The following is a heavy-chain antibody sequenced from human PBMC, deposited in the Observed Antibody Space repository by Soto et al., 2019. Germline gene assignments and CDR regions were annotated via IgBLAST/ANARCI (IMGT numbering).Heavy chain of an antibody. J-gene: IGHJ5*02. V-gene: IGHV4-59*01. CDR3: ARGDMTTVTPNWFDP. D-gene: IGHD4-17*01. CDR2: IYYSGST. Sequence: SETLSLTCTVSGGSISNYYCSWIRQPPGKGLEWIGYIYYSGSTNYNPSLKSRVTISVDTSKNQFSLKLSSVTAADTAVYYCARGDMTTVTPNWFDPWGQGTLVTVSS. CDR1: GGSISNYY.